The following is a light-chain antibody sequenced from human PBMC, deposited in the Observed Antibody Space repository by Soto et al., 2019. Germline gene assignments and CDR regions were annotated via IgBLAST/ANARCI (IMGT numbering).Light chain of an antibody. V-gene: IGKV3-20*01. J-gene: IGKJ1*01. Sequence: EIVLTQSPGTLSSSPGERITLSCRASQSVSSSYLAWYQQKPGQAPRLLIYGASSRATGIPDRFSGSGSGTDFTLTISRLEPEDFAVYYCQQYGSSPTWTFGQGTKVDIK. CDR3: QQYGSSPTWT. CDR1: QSVSSSY. CDR2: GAS.